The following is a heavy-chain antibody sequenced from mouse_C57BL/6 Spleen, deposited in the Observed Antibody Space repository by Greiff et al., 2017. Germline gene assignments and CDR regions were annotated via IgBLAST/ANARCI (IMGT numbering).Heavy chain of an antibody. V-gene: IGHV1-64*01. Sequence: QVQLKQPGAELVKPGASVKLSCKASGYTFTSYWMHWVKQRPGQGLEWIGMIHPNSGSTNYNEKFKSKATLTVDKSSSTAYMQLSSLTSEDSAVYYCAIPYNYYAMDYWGQGTSVTVSS. CDR2: IHPNSGST. CDR1: GYTFTSYW. J-gene: IGHJ4*01. CDR3: AIPYNYYAMDY.